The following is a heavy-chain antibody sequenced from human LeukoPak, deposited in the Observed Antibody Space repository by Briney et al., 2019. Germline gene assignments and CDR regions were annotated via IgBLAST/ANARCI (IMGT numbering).Heavy chain of an antibody. Sequence: GGSLRLSCAVSGITLSNYVMSWVRQAPGKGLEWVAGISDSGGSTKYADSVKGRFTISRDNPKNTLSLQMSSLRAEDTAVYFCAKRGVVIRVFLVGFHKEAYYFDSWGQGALVTVSS. CDR2: ISDSGGST. D-gene: IGHD3-10*01. V-gene: IGHV3-23*01. J-gene: IGHJ4*02. CDR3: AKRGVVIRVFLVGFHKEAYYFDS. CDR1: GITLSNYV.